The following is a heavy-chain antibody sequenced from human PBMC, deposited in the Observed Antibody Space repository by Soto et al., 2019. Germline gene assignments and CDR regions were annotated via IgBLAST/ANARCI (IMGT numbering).Heavy chain of an antibody. CDR2: ISYDGSNK. J-gene: IGHJ3*02. Sequence: GGSLRLSCAVSGFTFSNYAMHWVRQAPGKGLEWVAVISYDGSNKFYADSVKGRFTITRDNSNNTLYLQMNSLRAEDTSVYYCARARAPAINYYPGAFDIWGQGTMVTVSS. CDR1: GFTFSNYA. V-gene: IGHV3-30-3*01. CDR3: ARARAPAINYYPGAFDI. D-gene: IGHD3-10*01.